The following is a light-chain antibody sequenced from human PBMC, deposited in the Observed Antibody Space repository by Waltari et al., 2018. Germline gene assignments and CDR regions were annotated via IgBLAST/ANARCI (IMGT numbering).Light chain of an antibody. CDR3: SSYTNTNSWL. J-gene: IGLJ3*02. Sequence: QSALTQPASVSGSPGQALTISCTGTSSDVCGYHHASWYHQHPGKAPHLMIYDVSKRPSGVSNRFSGSRSGNTASLTISGLQAEDESDYYCSSYTNTNSWLFGGGTKLTVL. CDR2: DVS. V-gene: IGLV2-14*01. CDR1: SSDVCGYHH.